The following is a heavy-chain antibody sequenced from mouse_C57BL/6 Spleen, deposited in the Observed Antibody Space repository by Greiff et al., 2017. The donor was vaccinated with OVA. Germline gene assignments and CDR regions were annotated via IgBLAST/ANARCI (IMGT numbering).Heavy chain of an antibody. D-gene: IGHD1-1*01. Sequence: VQLQQPGTELVKPGASVNLSCKASGYTFTSYWMHWVKQRPGQGLEWIGNINPSNGGTNYNEKFKSKATLTVDKSSSTAYMQLSSLTSEDSAVYYCARPITTVVEGYFDVWGTGTTVTVSS. J-gene: IGHJ1*03. V-gene: IGHV1-53*01. CDR2: INPSNGGT. CDR1: GYTFTSYW. CDR3: ARPITTVVEGYFDV.